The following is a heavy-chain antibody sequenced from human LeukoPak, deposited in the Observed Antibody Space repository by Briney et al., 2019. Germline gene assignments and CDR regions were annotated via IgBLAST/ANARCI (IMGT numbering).Heavy chain of an antibody. CDR1: GFTFSSYS. Sequence: GGSLRLSCAASGFTFSSYSMNWVRQAPGKGLEWVSSISSSSSYIYYADSVKGRFTISRDNAKNSLYLQMNSLRAEDTAVYYCAKGLGEATAYDFDYWGQGTLVTVSS. CDR2: ISSSSSYI. D-gene: IGHD3-16*01. CDR3: AKGLGEATAYDFDY. J-gene: IGHJ4*02. V-gene: IGHV3-21*04.